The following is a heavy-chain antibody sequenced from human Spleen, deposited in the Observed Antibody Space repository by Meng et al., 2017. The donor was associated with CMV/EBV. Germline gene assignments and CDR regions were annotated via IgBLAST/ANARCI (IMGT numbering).Heavy chain of an antibody. CDR3: AKDRYDYVWGRGGMDV. J-gene: IGHJ6*02. Sequence: GGSLRLSCAASGFTFSSYGMHWVRQAPGKGLEWVAFIRYDGRNKYYADSVKGRFTISRDNSKNTLYLQMNSLRAEDTAVYYCAKDRYDYVWGRGGMDVWGQGTTVTVSS. D-gene: IGHD3-16*01. V-gene: IGHV3-30*02. CDR1: GFTFSSYG. CDR2: IRYDGRNK.